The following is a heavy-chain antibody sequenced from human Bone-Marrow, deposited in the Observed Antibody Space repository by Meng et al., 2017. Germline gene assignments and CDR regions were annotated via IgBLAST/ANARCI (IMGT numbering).Heavy chain of an antibody. J-gene: IGHJ5*02. V-gene: IGHV3-33*01. D-gene: IGHD6-13*01. CDR1: GFTFSSYG. CDR3: ARDHKAADVQPNNWFDP. Sequence: GESLKISCAASGFTFSSYGMHWVRQAPGKGLEWVAVIWYDGSNKYYAESVKGRFTISRDKSKNTLYLQMNSLRAEDTAVYYCARDHKAADVQPNNWFDPWGQGTLVTVSS. CDR2: IWYDGSNK.